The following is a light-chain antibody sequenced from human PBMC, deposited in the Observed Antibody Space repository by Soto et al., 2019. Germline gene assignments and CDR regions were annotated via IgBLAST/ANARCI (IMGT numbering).Light chain of an antibody. J-gene: IGKJ4*01. Sequence: DIQMTQSPSSLSASVRDRVTSTCRASQNINFYLNWFQQKPGKAPKVLIYAASSLQVGVPSRFSGSGSGTDFTLTISSLQPEDFASYFCQQSYNTPTFGGGTKVEI. CDR1: QNINFY. CDR3: QQSYNTPT. V-gene: IGKV1-39*01. CDR2: AAS.